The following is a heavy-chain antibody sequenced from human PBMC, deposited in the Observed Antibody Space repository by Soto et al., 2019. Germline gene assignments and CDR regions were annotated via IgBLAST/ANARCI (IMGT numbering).Heavy chain of an antibody. Sequence: QVQLQESGPGLVRPSETLSLTCTVSGGFISSHYWSWVRQPPGKGLEWIGYLYYTGSTNYNASLKSQVTMSLDTSKNQFSLMLTSVTAADTAVYYCARVGATVTSQALGFDHWGQGILVTVSS. D-gene: IGHD4-17*01. CDR2: LYYTGST. CDR1: GGFISSHY. CDR3: ARVGATVTSQALGFDH. V-gene: IGHV4-59*11. J-gene: IGHJ4*02.